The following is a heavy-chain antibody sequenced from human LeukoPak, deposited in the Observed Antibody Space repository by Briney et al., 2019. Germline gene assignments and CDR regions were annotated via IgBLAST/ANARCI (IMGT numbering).Heavy chain of an antibody. CDR2: ISGSGGST. J-gene: IGHJ5*02. V-gene: IGHV3-23*01. CDR3: AKDPNSRTFIWFDP. D-gene: IGHD2-2*01. Sequence: TGGSLRLSCAASGFTFSSYAMSWVRQAPGKGLEWVSAISGSGGSTYYADSVKGRFTISRDNSENTVYLQMNSLRAEDTAVYYCAKDPNSRTFIWFDPWGQGTLVTVSS. CDR1: GFTFSSYA.